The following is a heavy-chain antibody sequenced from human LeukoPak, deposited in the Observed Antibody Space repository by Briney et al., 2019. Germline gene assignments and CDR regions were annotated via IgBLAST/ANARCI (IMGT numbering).Heavy chain of an antibody. J-gene: IGHJ5*02. CDR2: IIPILGIA. CDR3: ARGTKYYDIFTAYNGGDWFDP. D-gene: IGHD3-9*01. Sequence: GASVKVSCKASGGTFSSYAISWVRQAPGQGLEWMGRIIPILGIANYAQKFQGRLTMTRNTSISTAYMELSSLRSDDTAVYYCARGTKYYDIFTAYNGGDWFDPWGQGTLVTVSS. CDR1: GGTFSSYA. V-gene: IGHV1-69*04.